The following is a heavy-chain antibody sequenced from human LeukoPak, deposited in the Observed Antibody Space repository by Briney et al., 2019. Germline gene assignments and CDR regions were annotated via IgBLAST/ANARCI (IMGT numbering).Heavy chain of an antibody. Sequence: SETLTLTWTVSGGSISSYYWSWIRQPPGKGLEWIGYIYYSGSTNYNPSLKSRVTISVDTSKNQFSLKLSSVTAADTAVYYCARGFYYYYYMDVWGKGTTVTVSS. J-gene: IGHJ6*03. CDR1: GGSISSYY. CDR3: ARGFYYYYYMDV. CDR2: IYYSGST. V-gene: IGHV4-59*01.